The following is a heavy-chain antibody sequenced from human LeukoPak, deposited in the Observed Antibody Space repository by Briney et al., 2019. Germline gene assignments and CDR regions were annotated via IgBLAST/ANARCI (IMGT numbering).Heavy chain of an antibody. CDR1: GFTFSSYA. J-gene: IGHJ4*02. V-gene: IGHV3-23*01. Sequence: HAGGSLRLSCAASGFTFSSYAMRWVRQAPGEGLEWVSAISGSGGSTYYADSVKGRFTISRDNAKNTLYLQMNSLRAEDTAVYYCPKDAPSNYYDILTGYYLSFYYFDDGGQGTLVTVHS. D-gene: IGHD3-9*01. CDR3: PKDAPSNYYDILTGYYLSFYYFDD. CDR2: ISGSGGST.